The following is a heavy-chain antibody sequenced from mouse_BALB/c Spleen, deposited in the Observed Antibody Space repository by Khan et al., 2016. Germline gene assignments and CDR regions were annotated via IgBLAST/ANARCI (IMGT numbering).Heavy chain of an antibody. V-gene: IGHV14-4*02. CDR1: GFNIKDYY. CDR2: IDPENADT. D-gene: IGHD2-10*02. Sequence: VQLQQSGAELVRSGASVNLSCTASGFNIKDYYIHWVKQRPEQGLEWIGWIDPENADTEYAPPFQGKATMTADTSSNTPYLHLNTITSEDTAVYYCDRYGNSLAWFAYWGQGSLVTGAA. J-gene: IGHJ3*01. CDR3: DRYGNSLAWFAY.